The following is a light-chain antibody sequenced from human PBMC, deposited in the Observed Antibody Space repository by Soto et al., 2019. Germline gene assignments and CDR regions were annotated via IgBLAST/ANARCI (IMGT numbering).Light chain of an antibody. V-gene: IGKV1-17*01. Sequence: DIQMTQSPSSLSASVGDRVTITCRASLGLGSDLDWYQQKPGKAPKRLIYASSRFQSGIPSRFRGSGSGTEFTLTISSLQPEDFATYYCLQHNSYPPFNFGQGPRLEIK. CDR2: ASS. J-gene: IGKJ5*01. CDR3: LQHNSYPPFN. CDR1: LGLGSD.